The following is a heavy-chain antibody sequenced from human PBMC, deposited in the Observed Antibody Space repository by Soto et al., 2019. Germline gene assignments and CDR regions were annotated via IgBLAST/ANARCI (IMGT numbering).Heavy chain of an antibody. J-gene: IGHJ6*02. V-gene: IGHV1-18*01. CDR3: VKDRDSNSWPSRDV. CDR1: GYTFTRNG. CDR2: ISPKSGNI. D-gene: IGHD3-22*01. Sequence: ASVKVSCKTSGYTFTRNGISWVRQAPGQGPEWMGWISPKSGNIKYAQKLQGRVIMTTDTSTSTAYMELRSLRSDDTAVYYCVKDRDSNSWPSRDVWGPGTTVTVSS.